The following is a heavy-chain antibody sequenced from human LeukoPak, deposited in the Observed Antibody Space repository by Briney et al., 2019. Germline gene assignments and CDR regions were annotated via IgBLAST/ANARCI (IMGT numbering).Heavy chain of an antibody. J-gene: IGHJ6*03. Sequence: SETLSLTCTVSGGSISSYYWSWIRQPPGKGLEWIGYIYYSGSTNYNPSLKSRVTISVDTSKNQFSLKLSSVTAADTAVYYCAREGTDYYGSGSYFAYYYYMDVWGKGTTVTVSS. CDR2: IYYSGST. CDR1: GGSISSYY. CDR3: AREGTDYYGSGSYFAYYYYMDV. D-gene: IGHD3-10*01. V-gene: IGHV4-59*01.